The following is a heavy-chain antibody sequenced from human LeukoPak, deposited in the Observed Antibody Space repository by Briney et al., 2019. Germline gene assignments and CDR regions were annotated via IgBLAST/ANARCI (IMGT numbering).Heavy chain of an antibody. Sequence: GGSLRLSCAASGFTFSSYSMNWVHQAPGKGLEWVSSISSSSSYIYYADSVKGRFTISRDNAKNSLYLQMNSLRAEDTAVYYCARGHSSGYYYDFDYWGQGTLVTVS. V-gene: IGHV3-21*01. CDR3: ARGHSSGYYYDFDY. D-gene: IGHD3-22*01. CDR2: ISSSSSYI. CDR1: GFTFSSYS. J-gene: IGHJ4*02.